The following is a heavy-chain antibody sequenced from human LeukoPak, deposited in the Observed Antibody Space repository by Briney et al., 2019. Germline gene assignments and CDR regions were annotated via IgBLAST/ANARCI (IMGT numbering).Heavy chain of an antibody. CDR1: GFTFGDYA. D-gene: IGHD6-13*01. CDR2: IRSKAYGGTT. V-gene: IGHV3-49*03. CDR3: TTLRYSSSWYLGD. J-gene: IGHJ4*02. Sequence: GGSLRLSCTASGFTFGDYAMSWFRQAPGKGLEWVGFIRSKAYGGTTEYAASVKGRFTISRDDSKSIAYLQMNSLKTEDTAVYYCTTLRYSSSWYLGDWGQGTLVTVSS.